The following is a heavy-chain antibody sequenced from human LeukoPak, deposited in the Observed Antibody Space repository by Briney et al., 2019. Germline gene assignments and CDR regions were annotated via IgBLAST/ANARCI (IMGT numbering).Heavy chain of an antibody. CDR2: INWNGGST. Sequence: GGSLRLSCVASGFTFSNFAMSWVRQAPGKGLEWVSGINWNGGSTGYADSVKGRFTISRDNAKNSLYLQMNSLRAEDTALYYCARYSGYSSSWYGEFDYWGQGTLVTVSS. J-gene: IGHJ4*02. CDR3: ARYSGYSSSWYGEFDY. CDR1: GFTFSNFA. D-gene: IGHD6-13*01. V-gene: IGHV3-20*04.